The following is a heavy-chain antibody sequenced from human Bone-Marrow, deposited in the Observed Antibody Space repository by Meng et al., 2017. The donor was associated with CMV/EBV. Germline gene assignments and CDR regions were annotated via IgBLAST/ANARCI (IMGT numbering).Heavy chain of an antibody. CDR1: GFTLNNYD. V-gene: IGHV3-30*02. J-gene: IGHJ4*02. D-gene: IGHD1-26*01. CDR3: ARDQKWELLRGTYFDH. Sequence: GGSLRLSCTASGFTLNNYDIHWVRQAPGKGLEWVTFIRYDGSKKYYADFVKGRFTISRDNSKNTLFLQMNSLRPEDTAVYYCARDQKWELLRGTYFDHWGQGHLVTGSS. CDR2: IRYDGSKK.